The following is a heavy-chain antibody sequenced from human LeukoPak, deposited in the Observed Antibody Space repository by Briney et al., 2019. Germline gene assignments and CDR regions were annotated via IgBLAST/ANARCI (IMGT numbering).Heavy chain of an antibody. D-gene: IGHD6-13*01. J-gene: IGHJ6*03. CDR1: GGSISSYY. CDR2: IYYSGST. Sequence: NPSETLSLTCTVSGGSISSYYWSWIRQPPGKGLEWIGYIYYSGSTNYNPSLKSRVTISVDTSKNQFSLKLSSVTAADTAVYYCARLPPSPKQQLTPRHYYYYYMDVWGKGTTVTVSS. CDR3: ARLPPSPKQQLTPRHYYYYYMDV. V-gene: IGHV4-59*12.